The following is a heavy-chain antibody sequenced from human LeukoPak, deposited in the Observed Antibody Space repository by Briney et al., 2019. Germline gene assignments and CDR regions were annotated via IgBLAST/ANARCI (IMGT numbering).Heavy chain of an antibody. CDR2: LSYDGNNK. CDR3: ARDKDYVRYYYMDV. V-gene: IGHV3-30*04. D-gene: IGHD3-16*01. J-gene: IGHJ6*03. CDR1: GFIFSSYA. Sequence: GRPLRLSCAASGFIFSSYAMHWVRQAPGKWLEWVAILSYDGNNKYYADSVKGRFTISRDNSKNALYLQMNSLRAEDAAVYYCARDKDYVRYYYMDVWGKGTTVTVSS.